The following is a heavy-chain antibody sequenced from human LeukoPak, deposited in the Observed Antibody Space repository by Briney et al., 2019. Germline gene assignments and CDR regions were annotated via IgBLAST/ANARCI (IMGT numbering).Heavy chain of an antibody. Sequence: PSETLSLTCAVYGGSFSGYYWTWIRQPPGKGLEWIGEINHSGSTNYNPSLKSRVTISVDTSKNQFSLKLRSVTAADTAVYYCARGSVSGQYYSSGSYYARWGQGTLVTVSS. CDR3: ARGSVSGQYYSSGSYYAR. CDR2: INHSGST. CDR1: GGSFSGYY. D-gene: IGHD3-10*01. V-gene: IGHV4-34*01. J-gene: IGHJ4*02.